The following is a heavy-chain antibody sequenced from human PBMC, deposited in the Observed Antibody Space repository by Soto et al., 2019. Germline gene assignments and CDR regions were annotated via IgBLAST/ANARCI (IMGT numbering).Heavy chain of an antibody. CDR3: ARTPPLGYFDY. Sequence: SETLSLTCTVSGGSISSGDYYWSWIRQPPGKGLEWIGYIYYSGSTYYNPSLKSRVTISVDTSKNQFSLKLSSVTAADTAVYYCARTPPLGYFDYWGQGTLVTAS. CDR1: GGSISSGDYY. CDR2: IYYSGST. J-gene: IGHJ4*02. V-gene: IGHV4-30-4*01.